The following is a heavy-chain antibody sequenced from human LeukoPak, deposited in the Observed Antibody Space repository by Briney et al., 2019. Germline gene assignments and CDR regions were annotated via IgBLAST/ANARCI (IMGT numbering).Heavy chain of an antibody. CDR3: ARDREYCSGGSCYSNWFDP. CDR1: GGSISSSSYY. Sequence: SETLSLTCTVSGGSISSSSYYWGWIRQPPGKGLEWIGSIYYSGSTYYNPSLKSRVTISVDTSKNQFSLKLSSVTAADTAVYYCARDREYCSGGSCYSNWFDPWGQGTLVTVSS. V-gene: IGHV4-39*07. D-gene: IGHD2-15*01. CDR2: IYYSGST. J-gene: IGHJ5*02.